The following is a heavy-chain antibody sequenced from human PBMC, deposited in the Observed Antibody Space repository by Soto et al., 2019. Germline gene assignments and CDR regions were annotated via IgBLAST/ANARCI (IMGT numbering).Heavy chain of an antibody. D-gene: IGHD3-9*01. CDR3: SKDHGTNYDILTGHDY. J-gene: IGHJ4*02. CDR2: ISYDGSNK. V-gene: IGHV3-30*18. CDR1: GFTFSSYG. Sequence: RGSLRLSCAASGFTFSSYGMHWVSQAPGKGLEWVAVISYDGSNKYYADSVKGRFTISRDNSKNTLYLQMNSLRAEDTAVYYCSKDHGTNYDILTGHDYWGQGTLVTVSS.